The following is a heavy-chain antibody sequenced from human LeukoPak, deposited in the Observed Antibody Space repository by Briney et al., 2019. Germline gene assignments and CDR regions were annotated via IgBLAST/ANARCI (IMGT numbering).Heavy chain of an antibody. V-gene: IGHV4-59*01. Sequence: SETLSLTCTVSRGSISGYSWSWIRQSPGGGLEWIGYIYYSGDTAYNPSLRSRVTLSVDTSKNQFSLQLRSVTTADTAVYYCARVLRGRGYYFDYWGQGTLVTVSS. D-gene: IGHD2-15*01. CDR2: IYYSGDT. J-gene: IGHJ4*02. CDR3: ARVLRGRGYYFDY. CDR1: RGSISGYS.